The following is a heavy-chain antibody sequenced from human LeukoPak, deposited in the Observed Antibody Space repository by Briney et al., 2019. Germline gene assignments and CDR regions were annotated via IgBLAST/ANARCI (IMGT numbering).Heavy chain of an antibody. D-gene: IGHD6-19*01. Sequence: GGSLRLSCTVSGFTVSSNSMSWVRQAPGKGLEWVSFIYSDNTHYSDSVKGRFTISRDNSKSTLYLQMNSLRAEDTAVYYCAKDISSGWPYCFDYWGQGTLVTVSS. J-gene: IGHJ4*02. V-gene: IGHV3-53*01. CDR3: AKDISSGWPYCFDY. CDR2: IYSDNT. CDR1: GFTVSSNS.